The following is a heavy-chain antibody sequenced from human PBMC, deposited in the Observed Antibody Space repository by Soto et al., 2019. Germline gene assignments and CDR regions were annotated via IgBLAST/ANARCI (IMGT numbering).Heavy chain of an antibody. CDR2: IKSKTDGGTT. V-gene: IGHV3-15*01. D-gene: IGHD2-2*01. CDR3: TTGPCKDIVVVPAAEYFQH. J-gene: IGHJ1*01. CDR1: GFTFSNAW. Sequence: GGSLRLSCAASGFTFSNAWMSWVRQAPGKGLEWVGRIKSKTDGGTTDYAAPVKGRFTISRDDSKNTLYLQMNSLKTEDTAVYYCTTGPCKDIVVVPAAEYFQHWGQGTLVTVSS.